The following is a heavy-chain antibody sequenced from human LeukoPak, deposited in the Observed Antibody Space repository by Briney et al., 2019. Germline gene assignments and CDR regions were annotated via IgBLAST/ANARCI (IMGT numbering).Heavy chain of an antibody. CDR2: ISSSGSAI. CDR1: GFTFSSYE. Sequence: GGSLRLSCAASGFTFSSYEMSWVRQAPGKGLEWVSYISSSGSAIYYADCVKGRFTISRDNAKNSLYLQMNSLRAEDTAVYYCARESGSPDVFDIWGQGTMVTVSS. V-gene: IGHV3-48*03. J-gene: IGHJ3*02. D-gene: IGHD1-26*01. CDR3: ARESGSPDVFDI.